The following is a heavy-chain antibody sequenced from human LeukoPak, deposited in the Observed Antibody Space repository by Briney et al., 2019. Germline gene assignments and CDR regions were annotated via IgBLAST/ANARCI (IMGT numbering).Heavy chain of an antibody. D-gene: IGHD3-16*01. V-gene: IGHV1-46*01. CDR2: INPSCGST. Sequence: ASVKVSCKASGYTFTSYYMHWVRQAPGQGLEWMGIINPSCGSTSYAQKFYGRVTMTRDTSTSTVYMELSSLRSEDTAVYYCASTGEKDYYFDYWGQGTLVTVSS. CDR1: GYTFTSYY. J-gene: IGHJ4*02. CDR3: ASTGEKDYYFDY.